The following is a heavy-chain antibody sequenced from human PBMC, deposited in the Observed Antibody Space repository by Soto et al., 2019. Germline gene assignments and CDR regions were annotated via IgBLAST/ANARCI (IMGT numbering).Heavy chain of an antibody. V-gene: IGHV3-30-3*01. CDR2: ISYDGSNK. D-gene: IGHD3-22*01. CDR3: ARGGYYDSCGCLVD. Sequence: GGSLRLSCAASGFTFSSYAMHWVRQAPGKGLEWVAVISYDGSNKYYADSVKGRFTISRDNSKNTLYLQMNSLRAEDTAVYYWARGGYYDSCGCLVDWGQGTLVTVSS. J-gene: IGHJ4*02. CDR1: GFTFSSYA.